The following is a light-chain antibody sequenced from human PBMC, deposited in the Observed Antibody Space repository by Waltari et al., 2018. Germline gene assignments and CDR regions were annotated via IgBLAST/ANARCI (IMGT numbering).Light chain of an antibody. Sequence: EYVLTQSPGTLSLSQGERATLSCRVSQSAASIYLARYQQKPGQAPRLLIYGASNRATGIPDRFSGSGSGKDFTLTISRLEPEDFAVYYCQQYGDSPLYTFGRGTKLEIK. CDR1: QSAASIY. V-gene: IGKV3-20*01. CDR2: GAS. J-gene: IGKJ2*01. CDR3: QQYGDSPLYT.